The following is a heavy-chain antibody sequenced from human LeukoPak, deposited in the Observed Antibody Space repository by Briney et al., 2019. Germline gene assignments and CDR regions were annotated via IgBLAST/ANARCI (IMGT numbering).Heavy chain of an antibody. CDR2: IYYNERT. CDR3: ARSPQYFDRLLVGDSHYFFDF. CDR1: GVSVSDYY. V-gene: IGHV4-59*02. J-gene: IGHJ4*02. Sequence: PSETLSLTCNVSGVSVSDYYWSWIRQPPGKGLEWIGYIYYNERTNYDPSFRSRVTILIDTSKNQFSLKLNSVTAADTAVYYCARSPQYFDRLLVGDSHYFFDFWGQGTLVTVSS. D-gene: IGHD3-9*01.